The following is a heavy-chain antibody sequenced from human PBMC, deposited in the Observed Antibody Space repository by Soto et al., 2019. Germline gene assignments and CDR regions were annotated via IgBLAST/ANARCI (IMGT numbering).Heavy chain of an antibody. CDR3: ARDTESNRYND. V-gene: IGHV1-18*01. D-gene: IGHD1-20*01. Sequence: GASVKVSCKASGYIFSTSGISWVRQAPGQGLEWVGWIRPDNGNTKSAQRLQGRVTLTTDTSASTAYMELRSLTSDDTAMYYCARDTESNRYNDWGQGTLVTVSS. J-gene: IGHJ1*01. CDR1: GYIFSTSG. CDR2: IRPDNGNT.